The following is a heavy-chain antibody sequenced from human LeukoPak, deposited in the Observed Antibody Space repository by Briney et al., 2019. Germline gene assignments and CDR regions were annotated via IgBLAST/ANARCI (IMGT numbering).Heavy chain of an antibody. J-gene: IGHJ5*02. CDR3: ARDYCSSTSCWFDP. CDR1: GGSISSYY. CDR2: IYTSGST. Sequence: PSETLSLTCTVSGGSISSYYWSWIRQPAGKGLEWIGRIYTSGSTNYNPSLKSRVTMSVDTSKNQFSLELSSVTAADTAVYYCARDYCSSTSCWFDPWGQGTLVTVSS. V-gene: IGHV4-4*07. D-gene: IGHD2-2*01.